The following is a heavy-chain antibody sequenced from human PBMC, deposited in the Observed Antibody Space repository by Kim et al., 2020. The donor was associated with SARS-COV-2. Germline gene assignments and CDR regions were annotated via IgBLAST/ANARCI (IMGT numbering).Heavy chain of an antibody. V-gene: IGHV6-1*01. J-gene: IGHJ4*02. CDR1: GDSVSSNSAA. D-gene: IGHD6-19*01. Sequence: SQTLSLTCAISGDSVSSNSAAWNWIRQSPSRGLEWLGRTYYRSKWYNDYAVSVKSRITINPDTSKNQFSLQLNSVTPEDTAVYYCARDLGSGWYKTTGTYYFDYWGQGTLVTVSS. CDR3: ARDLGSGWYKTTGTYYFDY. CDR2: TYYRSKWYN.